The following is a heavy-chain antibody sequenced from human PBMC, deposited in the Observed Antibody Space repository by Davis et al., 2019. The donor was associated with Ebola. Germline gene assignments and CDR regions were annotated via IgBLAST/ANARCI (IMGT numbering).Heavy chain of an antibody. V-gene: IGHV3-15*07. CDR2: IKTKTDGGTT. D-gene: IGHD6-19*01. J-gene: IGHJ6*02. CDR3: ATGGPGYSSGWYSYSYLYGMDV. CDR1: GFTFSNAW. Sequence: PGGSLRLSCAASGFTFSNAWMNWVRQAPGKGLEWVGHIKTKTDGGTTDYAAPVKGRFTISRDDSKNTLSLQMNSLKTEDTAVYYCATGGPGYSSGWYSYSYLYGMDVWGQGTTVTVSS.